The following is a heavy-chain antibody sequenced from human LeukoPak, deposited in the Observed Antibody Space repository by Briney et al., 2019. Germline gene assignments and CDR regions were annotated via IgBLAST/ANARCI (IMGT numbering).Heavy chain of an antibody. J-gene: IGHJ6*02. CDR3: ARAMRSYYDSSGYYPPYYYYYGMDV. D-gene: IGHD3-22*01. Sequence: GASVKVSCKASGGTFSSYAISWVRQAPGQGLEWMGGIIPIFGTANYAQKFQGRVTITADESTSTAYMELSSLRSEDTAVYYCARAMRSYYDSSGYYPPYYYYYGMDVWGQGTTVTVSS. CDR1: GGTFSSYA. V-gene: IGHV1-69*13. CDR2: IIPIFGTA.